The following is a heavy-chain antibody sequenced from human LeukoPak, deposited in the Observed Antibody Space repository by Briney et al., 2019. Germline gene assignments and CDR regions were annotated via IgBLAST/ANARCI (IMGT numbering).Heavy chain of an antibody. V-gene: IGHV3-21*06. J-gene: IGHJ6*03. CDR1: GFTFTDYS. D-gene: IGHD6-25*01. Sequence: GGSLRLSCAASGFTFTDYSMTWVRQAPGKGLEWVASISTVSTYTFYSDSVKGRASITRDNAKNMLYLQMSSLSADDTAVYYCARDGSGFYYYYYMDVWGRGTTVTVS. CDR3: ARDGSGFYYYYYMDV. CDR2: ISTVSTYT.